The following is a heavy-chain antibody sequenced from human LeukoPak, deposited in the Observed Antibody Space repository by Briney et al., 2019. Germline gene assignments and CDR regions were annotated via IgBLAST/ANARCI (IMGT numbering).Heavy chain of an antibody. CDR2: ISAYNGNT. CDR1: GYTFTSYG. CDR3: ARDMDDYVWGSYRDGGYYFDY. V-gene: IGHV1-18*01. D-gene: IGHD3-16*02. J-gene: IGHJ4*02. Sequence: ASVKVSFKASGYTFTSYGISWVRQAPGQGLEWMGWISAYNGNTNYAQKLQGRVTMTTDTSTSTAYMELRSLRSDDTAVYYCARDMDDYVWGSYRDGGYYFDYWGQGTLVTVSS.